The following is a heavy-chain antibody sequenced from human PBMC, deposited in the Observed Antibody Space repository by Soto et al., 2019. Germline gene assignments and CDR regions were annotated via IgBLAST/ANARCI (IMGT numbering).Heavy chain of an antibody. J-gene: IGHJ5*02. D-gene: IGHD3-10*01. V-gene: IGHV4-61*01. CDR1: GGSVSSGSYY. CDR2: IYYSGST. CDR3: ARAAIQRLGFGELYPRWFDP. Sequence: SETLSLTCTVSGGSVSSGSYYWSWIRQPPGKGLEWIGYIYYSGSTNYNPSLKSRVTISVDTSKNQFSLKLSSVTAADTAVYYCARAAIQRLGFGELYPRWFDPWGQGTLVTVSS.